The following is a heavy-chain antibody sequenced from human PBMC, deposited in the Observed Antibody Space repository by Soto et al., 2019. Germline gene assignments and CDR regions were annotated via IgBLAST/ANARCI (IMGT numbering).Heavy chain of an antibody. Sequence: GGSLRLSCAVSGFTVSSNYMNWVRQAPGKGLEWVSVIYSGGSTYYADSVKGRFIISRDNSKNTLYLQMNSLRAEDTAVYYCVSLDYWGQGTLVTVSS. V-gene: IGHV3-66*01. CDR1: GFTVSSNY. J-gene: IGHJ1*01. CDR2: IYSGGST. CDR3: VSLDY.